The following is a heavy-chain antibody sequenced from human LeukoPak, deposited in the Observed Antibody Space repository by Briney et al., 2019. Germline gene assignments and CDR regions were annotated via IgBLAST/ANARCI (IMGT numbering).Heavy chain of an antibody. CDR3: ARHYYDSSGYYKEGTDI. D-gene: IGHD3-22*01. V-gene: IGHV4-59*01. CDR1: GGSISSYY. J-gene: IGHJ3*02. CDR2: IYYSGST. Sequence: PSETLSLTCTASGGSISSYYWSWIRQPPGKGLEWIGYIYYSGSTNYNPSLKSRVTISVDTSKNQFSLKLSSVTAADTAVYYCARHYYDSSGYYKEGTDIWGQGTMVTVSS.